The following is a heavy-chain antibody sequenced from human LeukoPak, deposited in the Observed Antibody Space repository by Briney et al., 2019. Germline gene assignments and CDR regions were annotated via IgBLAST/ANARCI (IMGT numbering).Heavy chain of an antibody. D-gene: IGHD3-22*01. CDR2: ISSSSSTI. CDR3: ARDWDYYDSSGPGY. J-gene: IGHJ4*02. V-gene: IGHV3-48*01. CDR1: GFTFSSYS. Sequence: GGSLRLSCAASGFTFSSYSMNWVRQAPGKGLEWVSYISSSSSTIYYADSVKGRFTISRDNAKNSLYLQMNSLRAEDTAVYYCARDWDYYDSSGPGYWGQGTLVTVSS.